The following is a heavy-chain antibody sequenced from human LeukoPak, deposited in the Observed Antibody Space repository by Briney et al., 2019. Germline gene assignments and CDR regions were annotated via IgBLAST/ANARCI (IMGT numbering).Heavy chain of an antibody. Sequence: SETLSLTCTVSGGSISSYYWSWIRQPPGKGLEWIGYIHYSGSTNYNPSLKSRVTISVDTSKNQFSLKLSSVTAADTAVYYCASQAYSNLYYFDYWGQGTLVTVSS. V-gene: IGHV4-59*01. CDR1: GGSISSYY. J-gene: IGHJ4*02. D-gene: IGHD4-11*01. CDR2: IHYSGST. CDR3: ASQAYSNLYYFDY.